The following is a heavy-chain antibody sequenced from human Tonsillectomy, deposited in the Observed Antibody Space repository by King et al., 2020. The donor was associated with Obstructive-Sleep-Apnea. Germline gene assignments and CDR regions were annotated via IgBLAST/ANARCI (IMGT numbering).Heavy chain of an antibody. CDR1: GGSFSGYY. J-gene: IGHJ5*02. CDR2: INHSGST. V-gene: IGHV4-34*01. Sequence: VQLQQWGAGLLKPSETLSLTCAVSGGSFSGYYWNWIRQPPGKGLEWIGEINHSGSTNYNPSLKSRVTISVDTSKNQFSLKLSSVTAADTAVYYCARSPQGYCSGGSCPRDLNWFDPWGQGTLVTVSS. CDR3: ARSPQGYCSGGSCPRDLNWFDP. D-gene: IGHD2-15*01.